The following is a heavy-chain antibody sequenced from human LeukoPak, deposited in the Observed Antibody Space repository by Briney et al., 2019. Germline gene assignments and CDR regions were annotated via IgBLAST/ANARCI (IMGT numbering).Heavy chain of an antibody. CDR3: ATCSSSTSCRGLYLDY. CDR1: GFTFNNYA. CDR2: ISGSGGRT. J-gene: IGHJ4*02. Sequence: PGGSLRLSCAASGFTFNNYAMNWVRQAPGKGLEWVSTISGSGGRTYYAGSVKGRFTISRDNSKNTLHLQMDSLRAEHTAVYYCATCSSSTSCRGLYLDYWGQGTPVTVSS. V-gene: IGHV3-23*01. D-gene: IGHD2-2*01.